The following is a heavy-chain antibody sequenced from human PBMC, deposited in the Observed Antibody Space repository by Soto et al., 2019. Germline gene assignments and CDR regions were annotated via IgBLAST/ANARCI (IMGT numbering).Heavy chain of an antibody. CDR2: ISSSSSYI. CDR3: ARQRVVTLVRGLLDY. CDR1: GFTFSSYS. Sequence: PGGSLRLSCAASGFTFSSYSMNWVRQAPGKGLEWVSSISSSSSYIYYADSVKGRFTISRDNAKNSLYLQMNSLRAEDTAVYYCARQRVVTLVRGLLDYWGQGTLVTVSS. D-gene: IGHD2-15*01. V-gene: IGHV3-21*01. J-gene: IGHJ4*02.